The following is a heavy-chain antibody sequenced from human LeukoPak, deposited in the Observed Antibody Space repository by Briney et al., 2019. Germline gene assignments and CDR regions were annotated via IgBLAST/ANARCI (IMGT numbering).Heavy chain of an antibody. Sequence: SETLSLTCTVSGGSINNYYWSWIRQPPGKGLEWVGHISYSGNTNYNSSLRSRVTISVDTSNNQFSLRLSSVTAADTAVYYCARDSYTGNYFEDTFDIWGQGTMVTVSS. CDR1: GGSINNYY. CDR2: ISYSGNT. V-gene: IGHV4-59*01. D-gene: IGHD1-26*01. CDR3: ARDSYTGNYFEDTFDI. J-gene: IGHJ3*02.